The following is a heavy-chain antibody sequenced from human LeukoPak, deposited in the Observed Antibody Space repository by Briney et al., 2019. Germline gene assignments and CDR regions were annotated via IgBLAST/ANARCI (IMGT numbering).Heavy chain of an antibody. D-gene: IGHD6-13*01. V-gene: IGHV3-30*04. J-gene: IGHJ6*03. Sequence: HPGRSLRLSCAASGFTFSSYVMHWVRQAPGKGLEWVAIISYDGSNEYYADSVKGRFTISRDNSKNTLYLQMNSLRAEDTAVYYCAKSFSAAGTITYYYYYMDVWGKGTTVTVSS. CDR1: GFTFSSYV. CDR2: ISYDGSNE. CDR3: AKSFSAAGTITYYYYYMDV.